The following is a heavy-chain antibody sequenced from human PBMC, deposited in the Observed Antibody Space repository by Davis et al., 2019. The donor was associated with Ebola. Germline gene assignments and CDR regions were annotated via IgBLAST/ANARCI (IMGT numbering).Heavy chain of an antibody. J-gene: IGHJ4*02. CDR3: ARDRGIAVAVAPWYFDY. CDR2: ISSSSSYI. CDR1: GGSISSYY. D-gene: IGHD6-19*01. Sequence: ETLSLTCTVSGGSISSYYWSWIRQPPGKGLEWVSSISSSSSYIYYPDSVKGRFTISRDNAKNSLYLQMNSLRAEDTAVYYCARDRGIAVAVAPWYFDYWGQGTLVTVSS. V-gene: IGHV3-21*01.